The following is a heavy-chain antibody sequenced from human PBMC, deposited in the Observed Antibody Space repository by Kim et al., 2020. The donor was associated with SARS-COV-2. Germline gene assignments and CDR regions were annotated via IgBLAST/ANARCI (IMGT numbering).Heavy chain of an antibody. CDR3: ARHARGSIFGVVIISYFDY. Sequence: SRVTLSVDASKNQFSLKLSSVTAADTAVYYCARHARGSIFGVVIISYFDYWGQGTLVTVSS. D-gene: IGHD3-3*01. V-gene: IGHV4-59*08. J-gene: IGHJ4*02.